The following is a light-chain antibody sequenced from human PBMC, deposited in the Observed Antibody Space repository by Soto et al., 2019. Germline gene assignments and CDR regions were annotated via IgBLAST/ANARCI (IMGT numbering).Light chain of an antibody. Sequence: QSALTQPPSASGSPGRSVTISCTGTSSDVGGYDYVSWFQQLPGAAPKLLMHSNNLRPSGVPERISGSKSGTSASLAISGLRSEDEAVYYCASWDDRLGAVIFGGGTKLTVL. CDR3: ASWDDRLGAVI. CDR2: SNN. CDR1: SSDVGGYDY. J-gene: IGLJ2*01. V-gene: IGLV1-47*02.